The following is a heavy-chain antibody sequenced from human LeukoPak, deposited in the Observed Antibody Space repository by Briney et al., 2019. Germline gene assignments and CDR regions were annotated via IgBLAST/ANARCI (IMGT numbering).Heavy chain of an antibody. J-gene: IGHJ3*02. CDR2: IKSRGDGETR. CDR3: AAVGEWLSNAFNT. CDR1: GFTSSIAW. Sequence: GGSLRLSCAASGFTSSIAWMSWVRQAPGKGLEWVGRIKSRGDGETRDYAAPVKDRFIISRDDSKNTLHLQMDSLRTEDTAIYYCAAVGEWLSNAFNTWGQGTLVTVSA. D-gene: IGHD3-3*01. V-gene: IGHV3-15*01.